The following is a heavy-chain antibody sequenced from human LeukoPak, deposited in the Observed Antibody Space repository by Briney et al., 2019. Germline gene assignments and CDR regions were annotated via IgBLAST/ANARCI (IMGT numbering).Heavy chain of an antibody. V-gene: IGHV3-7*02. CDR3: LAWASPTPY. Sequence: GGSLRLSCTVSEFTFSTSWMNWGRQALGKGLEWVANLNPDGSVGRYVDSVKGRFSVSRDNGQNTGYLQMNSLRVDDTGVYFCLAWASPTPYWGPGTPVAVSS. J-gene: IGHJ1*01. CDR2: LNPDGSVG. D-gene: IGHD1-26*01. CDR1: EFTFSTSW.